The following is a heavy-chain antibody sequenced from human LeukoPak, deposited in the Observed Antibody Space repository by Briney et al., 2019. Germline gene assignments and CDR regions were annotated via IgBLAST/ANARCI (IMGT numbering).Heavy chain of an antibody. Sequence: ASVKVSCKASGYTFTSYGINWVRQATGQGLEWMGWMNPNSGNTGYAQKFQGRVTMTRNTSISTAYMELSSLRSEDTAVYYCARGFLFNPYYDFWSGYLDYYYYYGMDVWGQGTTVTVSS. V-gene: IGHV1-8*02. J-gene: IGHJ6*02. CDR2: MNPNSGNT. D-gene: IGHD3-3*01. CDR3: ARGFLFNPYYDFWSGYLDYYYYYGMDV. CDR1: GYTFTSYG.